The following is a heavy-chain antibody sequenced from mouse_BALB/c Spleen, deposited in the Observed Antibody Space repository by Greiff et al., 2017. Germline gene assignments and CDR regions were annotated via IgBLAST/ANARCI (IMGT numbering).Heavy chain of an antibody. Sequence: QVTLNVSGPGILQPSQTLSLTCSFSGFSLSTSGMGVSWIRQPSGKGLEWLAHIYWDDDKRYNPSLKSRLTISKDTSSNQVFLKITSVDTADTATYYCARRASRWFAYWGQGTLVTVSA. D-gene: IGHD1-1*01. J-gene: IGHJ3*01. CDR2: IYWDDDK. V-gene: IGHV8-12*01. CDR1: GFSLSTSGMG. CDR3: ARRASRWFAY.